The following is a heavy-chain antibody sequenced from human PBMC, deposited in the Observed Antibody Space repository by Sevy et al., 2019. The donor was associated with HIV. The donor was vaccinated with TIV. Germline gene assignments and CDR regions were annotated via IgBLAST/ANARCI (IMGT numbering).Heavy chain of an antibody. Sequence: ASVKVSCKASGYTFSDYYMHWVRQAPGQGLEWMGWINVNSGGTNYARDFRGRVTMARDTSISKTYMELNGLTFDDTAVYYCAREGVLLAAVTGMNSGFDYWGQGTLVTVSS. CDR3: AREGVLLAAVTGMNSGFDY. J-gene: IGHJ4*02. V-gene: IGHV1-2*02. CDR1: GYTFSDYY. CDR2: INVNSGGT. D-gene: IGHD2-21*02.